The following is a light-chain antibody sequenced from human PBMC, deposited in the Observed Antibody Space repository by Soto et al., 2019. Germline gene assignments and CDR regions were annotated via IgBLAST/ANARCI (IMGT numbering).Light chain of an antibody. CDR3: QQYYSLPLT. CDR1: QSVFYSSNNKNY. V-gene: IGKV4-1*01. J-gene: IGKJ4*01. Sequence: DIVMTQSPESLAVSLGEGATINCKSSQSVFYSSNNKNYLTWYQQKPGQPPKLLIHWASTRESGVPDRFSGSGSETDFALTIRSLQAEDLAVYYCQQYYSLPLTFGVGTKVAIK. CDR2: WAS.